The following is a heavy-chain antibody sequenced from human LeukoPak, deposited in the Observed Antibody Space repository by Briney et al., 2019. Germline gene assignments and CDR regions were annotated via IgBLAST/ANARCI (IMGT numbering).Heavy chain of an antibody. CDR2: IYYSGTT. CDR1: GGSVSGYY. D-gene: IGHD2-15*01. J-gene: IGHJ4*02. CDR3: ARDSRGGGPDFDY. Sequence: SETLSLTCTVSGGSVSGYYWNWIRQAPGKAMEWIGHIYYSGTTTYNPSLTGRITISLDTSKNQFSLKLSSVTAADTAVYYCARDSRGGGPDFDYWGQGVLVTVSS. V-gene: IGHV4-59*02.